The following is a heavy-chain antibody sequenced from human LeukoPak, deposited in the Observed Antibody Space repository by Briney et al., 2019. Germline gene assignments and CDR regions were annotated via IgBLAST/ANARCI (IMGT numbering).Heavy chain of an antibody. Sequence: SGTLSLTCTVSGGSISSSSYYWGWIRQPPGKGLEWIGSIYYSGSTYYNPSLKSRVTISVDTSKNQFSLKLSSVTAADTAVYYCARVGGYDEGDYWGQGTLVTDSS. CDR2: IYYSGST. D-gene: IGHD5-12*01. J-gene: IGHJ4*02. CDR3: ARVGGYDEGDY. V-gene: IGHV4-39*07. CDR1: GGSISSSSYY.